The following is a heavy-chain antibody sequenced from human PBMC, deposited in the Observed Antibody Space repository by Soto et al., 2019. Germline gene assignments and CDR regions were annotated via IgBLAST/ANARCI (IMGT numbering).Heavy chain of an antibody. Sequence: QVQLVESGGGVVQPGRSLRLSCAASGFTFSSYAMHWVRQAPGKGLEWVAVISYDGGNKYYADSVKGRFTTSRDNSKNTLYLQINSLRAEDTAVYYCARPDYGSRSYPDDWGQGTLVTVSS. CDR3: ARPDYGSRSYPDD. V-gene: IGHV3-30-3*01. J-gene: IGHJ4*02. D-gene: IGHD3-10*01. CDR1: GFTFSSYA. CDR2: ISYDGGNK.